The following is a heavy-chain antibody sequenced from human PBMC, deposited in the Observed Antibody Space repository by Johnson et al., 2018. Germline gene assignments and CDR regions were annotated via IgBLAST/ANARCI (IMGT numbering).Heavy chain of an antibody. D-gene: IGHD6-19*01. J-gene: IGHJ3*02. Sequence: VQLVQSGGGLVQPGGSLRLSCVASGFTLSTLAMSWVPQAPGMGREWGSSVTRGGIKTYYAASVKGRFTISRDNSKNTLYLQMNTVGADDSAVYYCATGGYDSGPYAFDMWGQGTMLTVSS. CDR2: VTRGGIKT. V-gene: IGHV3-23*04. CDR1: GFTLSTLA. CDR3: ATGGYDSGPYAFDM.